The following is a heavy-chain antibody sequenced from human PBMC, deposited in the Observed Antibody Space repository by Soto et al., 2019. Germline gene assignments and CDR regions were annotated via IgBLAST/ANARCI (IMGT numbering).Heavy chain of an antibody. CDR3: AKSPYYDILTGYYCDY. Sequence: PGGSLRLSCAASGFTFSSYAMSWVRQASGKGLEWVSAISGGGGSIYYADSVKGRFTISGDNSKNTLYLQMNSLRAEDTAIYYCAKSPYYDILTGYYCDYWGQGTLVTVSS. CDR1: GFTFSSYA. CDR2: ISGGGGSI. D-gene: IGHD3-9*01. V-gene: IGHV3-23*01. J-gene: IGHJ4*02.